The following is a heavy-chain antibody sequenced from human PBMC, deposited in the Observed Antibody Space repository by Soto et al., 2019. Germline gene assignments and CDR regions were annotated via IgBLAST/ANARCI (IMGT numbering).Heavy chain of an antibody. CDR2: IGAADDP. CDR1: GFTFSAYD. J-gene: IGHJ6*02. Sequence: PVGSLRLSCADSGFTFSAYDMHWVRQTTGKGLEWVSAIGAADDPYYLGSVKGRFTISRENAKNSLYLQMNSLRADDTAVYYCARAYSGRLPRRADYYFAMDVWGQGTTVTVSS. CDR3: ARAYSGRLPRRADYYFAMDV. V-gene: IGHV3-13*05. D-gene: IGHD2-15*01.